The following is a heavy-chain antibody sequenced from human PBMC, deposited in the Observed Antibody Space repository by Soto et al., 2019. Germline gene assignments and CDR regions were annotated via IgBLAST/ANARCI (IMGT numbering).Heavy chain of an antibody. Sequence: SVKVSCKASGGSFRTYTTSWVRQAPGQGLEWVGGIIPIFGTVNYAQKLRDRVTITADESTSTAYMELTNLRSEDTAVYYCTRARGGTRLYYAMAVWGQGTTVTVSS. J-gene: IGHJ6*02. CDR3: TRARGGTRLYYAMAV. CDR1: GGSFRTYT. CDR2: IIPIFGTV. D-gene: IGHD1-26*01. V-gene: IGHV1-69*13.